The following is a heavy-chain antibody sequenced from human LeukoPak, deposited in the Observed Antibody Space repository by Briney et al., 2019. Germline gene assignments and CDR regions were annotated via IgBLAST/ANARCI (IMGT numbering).Heavy chain of an antibody. CDR1: GGSISSYY. CDR3: ARVRGYSYGIDY. Sequence: SETLSLTCTVSGGSISSYYWSWIRQPLGKGLEWIGYIYYSGSTIYNPSLKSRVTISVDTSKNQFSLKLSSVTAADTAVYYCARVRGYSYGIDYWGQGTLVTVSS. D-gene: IGHD5-18*01. CDR2: IYYSGST. V-gene: IGHV4-59*08. J-gene: IGHJ4*02.